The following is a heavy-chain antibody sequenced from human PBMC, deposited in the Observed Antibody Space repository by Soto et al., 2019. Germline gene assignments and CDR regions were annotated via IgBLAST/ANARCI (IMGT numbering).Heavy chain of an antibody. CDR3: AKERTSGWYWTQYYGMDV. J-gene: IGHJ6*02. V-gene: IGHV3-30*18. D-gene: IGHD6-19*01. CDR1: GFSFSSYG. Sequence: PGGSLRLCFAASGFSFSSYGMHGVRQAPGKWLEWVAVISYDGSNKYYAYSVKGRFTISRDNSKNTLYLQMKSLRDEDTAVYYCAKERTSGWYWTQYYGMDVWGQGTTVTVSS. CDR2: ISYDGSNK.